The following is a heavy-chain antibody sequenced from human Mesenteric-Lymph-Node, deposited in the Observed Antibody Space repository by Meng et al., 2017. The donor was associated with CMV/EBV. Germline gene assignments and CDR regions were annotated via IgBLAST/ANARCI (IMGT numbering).Heavy chain of an antibody. V-gene: IGHV1-3*01. Sequence: SSALHWVRAAHDTLLTWIDCLPHTNGTTKYSHHFTCTFSIPPSTSASTAYMELSSLRSEDTAVYYCARRGIYCSGGSCYSILAFDIWGQGTMVTVSS. J-gene: IGHJ3*02. CDR3: ARRGIYCSGGSCYSILAFDI. CDR2: LPHTNGTT. D-gene: IGHD2-15*01. CDR1: SSA.